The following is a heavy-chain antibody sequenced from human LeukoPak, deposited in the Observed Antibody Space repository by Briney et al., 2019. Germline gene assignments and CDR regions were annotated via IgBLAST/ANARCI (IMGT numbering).Heavy chain of an antibody. Sequence: GRSLRLSCAASGFTFSSYAMHWVRQAPGKGLEWVAVMWYDGSNKYYADSVKGRFTISRDNSKNTLYLQMNSLRAEDTAVYYCARDSGGDAFDIWGQGTMVTVS. CDR3: ARDSGGDAFDI. J-gene: IGHJ3*02. V-gene: IGHV3-33*08. CDR1: GFTFSSYA. D-gene: IGHD3-16*01. CDR2: MWYDGSNK.